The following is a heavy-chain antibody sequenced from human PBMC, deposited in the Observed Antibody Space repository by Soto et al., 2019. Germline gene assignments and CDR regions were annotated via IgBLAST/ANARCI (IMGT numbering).Heavy chain of an antibody. CDR1: GFTFGIYG. CDR3: ARATSGSFGALDM. D-gene: IGHD1-26*01. Sequence: QVQLVESGGGVVQPGRSLRLSCAASGFTFGIYGMHWVRQAPGKGLEWVAVIWYDGSIKYHADSVKGRFTISRDNSKNTVYLQMNSLRDEDTAVYYCARATSGSFGALDMWGQGTMVTVSS. CDR2: IWYDGSIK. V-gene: IGHV3-33*01. J-gene: IGHJ3*02.